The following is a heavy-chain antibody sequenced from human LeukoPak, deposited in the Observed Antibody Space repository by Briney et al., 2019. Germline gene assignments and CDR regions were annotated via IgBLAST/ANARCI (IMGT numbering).Heavy chain of an antibody. J-gene: IGHJ5*02. CDR2: TYYRSKWYN. D-gene: IGHD2-15*01. CDR1: GDSVSSNSAA. V-gene: IGHV6-1*01. CDR3: ARESWDIEGFNWFDP. Sequence: SQTLSLRFSISGDSVSSNSAAWNWIRQSPSRGLEWLGRTYYRSKWYNDYAVSVKSRITINPDTSKNQFSLQLNSVTPEDTAVYYCARESWDIEGFNWFDPWGQGTLVTVSS.